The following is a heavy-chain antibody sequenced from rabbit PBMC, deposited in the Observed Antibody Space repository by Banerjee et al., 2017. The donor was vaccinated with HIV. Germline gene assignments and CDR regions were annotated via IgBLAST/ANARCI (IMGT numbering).Heavy chain of an antibody. CDR1: GFSFSSSYY. CDR2: IYAGSSGST. J-gene: IGHJ6*01. Sequence: QEQLKESGGDLVKPGASLTLTCTASGFSFSSSYYMCWVRQAPGKGLEWIACIYAGSSGSTYYASWAKGRFTISKTSSTTVTLQMTSLTAADTATYFCARGGYTYGYAGYAYATGGMDLRGPGTLVTVS. CDR3: ARGGYTYGYAGYAYATGGMDL. V-gene: IGHV1S45*01. D-gene: IGHD6-1*01.